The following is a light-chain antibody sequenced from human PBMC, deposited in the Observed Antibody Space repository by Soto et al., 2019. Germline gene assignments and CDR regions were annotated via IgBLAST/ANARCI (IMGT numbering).Light chain of an antibody. CDR3: QQYNNWPPWT. J-gene: IGKJ1*01. CDR2: AAS. V-gene: IGKV1-9*01. CDR1: EGISSY. Sequence: TQMTQSPSTLSASVGDRGSITCRASEGISSYLAWYQQKPGKAPKLLIYAASTLQSGVPSRFSGSGSGTEFTLTISSLQSEDFAVYYCQQYNNWPPWTFGQGTKVDIK.